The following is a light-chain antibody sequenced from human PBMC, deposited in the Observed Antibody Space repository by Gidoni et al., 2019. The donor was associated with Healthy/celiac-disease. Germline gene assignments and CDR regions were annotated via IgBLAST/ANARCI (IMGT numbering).Light chain of an antibody. J-gene: IGKJ4*01. Sequence: DLQTTQSPSSLSASVGDRVTITRQESHDISNYLSWYQQKPGKAPKLLIYDASNLETGFPSRFSGSGSRTDFTFTISRLQPEDIATYYCQQYGTLPLTFGGGTKVEIK. CDR1: HDISNY. CDR2: DAS. CDR3: QQYGTLPLT. V-gene: IGKV1-33*01.